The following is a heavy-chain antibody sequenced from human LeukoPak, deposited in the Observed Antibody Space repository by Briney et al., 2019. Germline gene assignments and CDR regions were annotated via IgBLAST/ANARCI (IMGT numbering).Heavy chain of an antibody. D-gene: IGHD6-13*01. J-gene: IGHJ2*01. CDR2: ISWNRGSI. Sequence: GRSLRLSCAASGLTFDDYGMHCVRQAPGKGLEWVRQAPGKGLEWVSGISWNRGSIGYADSVKGRFTISRDTAKNSLYLQMNSLRPEDTALYYCAKGGAPADNYWYFDLWGRGTLVTVSS. V-gene: IGHV3-9*01. CDR3: AKGGAPADNYWYFDL. CDR1: GLTFDDYG.